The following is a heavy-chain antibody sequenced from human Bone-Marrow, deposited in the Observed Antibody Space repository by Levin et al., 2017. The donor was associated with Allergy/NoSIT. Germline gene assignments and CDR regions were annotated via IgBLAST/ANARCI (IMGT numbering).Heavy chain of an antibody. V-gene: IGHV3-74*03. D-gene: IGHD2-21*02. CDR1: GFTLSSYW. Sequence: PGGSLRLSCAASGFTLSSYWMHWVRQAPGKGLVWVSRINNDGSITTYADSVKGRFTVSRDNAKNTLYLQMNSLRAEDTAVYYCCRTRTTAGGAFDIWGQGTMVTVSS. CDR3: CRTRTTAGGAFDI. J-gene: IGHJ3*02. CDR2: INNDGSIT.